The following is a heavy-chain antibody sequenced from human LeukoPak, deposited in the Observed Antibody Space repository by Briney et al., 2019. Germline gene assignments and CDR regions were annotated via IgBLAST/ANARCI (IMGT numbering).Heavy chain of an antibody. CDR1: RYTFTNYA. Sequence: ASVKVSCKASRYTFTNYAMNWVRQAPGQGLEGLGWINTNTGNPTNPQGFTGRFVFSLDTSVSTAYLQISSLKAEDTAVYYCAREGGSRTVDYWGHGTLVTVSS. CDR2: INTNTGNP. J-gene: IGHJ4*01. D-gene: IGHD1-26*01. V-gene: IGHV7-4-1*02. CDR3: AREGGSRTVDY.